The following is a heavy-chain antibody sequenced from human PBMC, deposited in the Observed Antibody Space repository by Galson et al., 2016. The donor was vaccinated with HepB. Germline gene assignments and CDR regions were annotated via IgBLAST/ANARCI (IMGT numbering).Heavy chain of an antibody. CDR2: ISGTNGNT. CDR3: PRASGCSGGKCYSPAFDY. J-gene: IGHJ4*02. D-gene: IGHD2-15*01. V-gene: IGHV1-18*01. CDR1: GYTFNTYG. Sequence: SVKVSCKASGYTFNTYGIGWVRQAPGQGFEWMGWISGTNGNTNYAQNFKGRVTMTRDTSTKTAYMELRSLRNDDTGIYYCPRASGCSGGKCYSPAFDYWGQGTLVIVSA.